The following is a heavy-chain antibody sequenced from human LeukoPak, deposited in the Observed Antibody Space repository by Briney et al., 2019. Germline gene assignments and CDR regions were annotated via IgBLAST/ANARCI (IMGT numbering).Heavy chain of an antibody. CDR1: GYTFTSYG. CDR3: ARDEEGYCSGGSCHNWFDP. V-gene: IGHV1-18*01. Sequence: ASVKVSCKASGYTFTSYGISWVRQAPGQGLEWMGWISAYNGNTNYAQKLQGRVTMTTDTSTSTAYMELRSLRSDDTAVYYCARDEEGYCSGGSCHNWFDPWGQGTLVTVSS. J-gene: IGHJ5*02. D-gene: IGHD2-15*01. CDR2: ISAYNGNT.